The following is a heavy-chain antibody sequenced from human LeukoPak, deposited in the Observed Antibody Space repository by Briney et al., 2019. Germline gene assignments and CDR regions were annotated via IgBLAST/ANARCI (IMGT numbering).Heavy chain of an antibody. V-gene: IGHV3-30*02. Sequence: GGFLRLSCAASGFTFSSYGMHWVRQAPGRGLEWVAFIRNDGSNKYYGDSVKGRFTISRDPSKNTVYLQMDSLRPDDTALYYCAKERFDPWGQGTLVIVSS. CDR1: GFTFSSYG. CDR3: AKERFDP. CDR2: IRNDGSNK. J-gene: IGHJ5*02.